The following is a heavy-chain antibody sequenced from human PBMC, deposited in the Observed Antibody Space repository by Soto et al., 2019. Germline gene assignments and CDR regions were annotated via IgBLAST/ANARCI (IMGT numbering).Heavy chain of an antibody. V-gene: IGHV3-73*02. J-gene: IGHJ6*02. Sequence: EVQLVESGGGLVQPGGSLKLSCAASGFIFSGSAIHWVRQASGKGLDWVGRIRSRANNFATSSAASVKGRFTFSRDDSKNTPYLQMNTLKPEDTAVYYCARGQGAAIGDYYYHGMDVWGQGTTVTVSS. CDR3: ARGQGAAIGDYYYHGMDV. CDR2: IRSRANNFAT. D-gene: IGHD2-2*02. CDR1: GFIFSGSA.